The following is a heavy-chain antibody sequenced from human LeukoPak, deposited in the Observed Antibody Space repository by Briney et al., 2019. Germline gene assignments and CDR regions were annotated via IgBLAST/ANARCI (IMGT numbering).Heavy chain of an antibody. D-gene: IGHD7-27*01. V-gene: IGHV4-34*01. CDR3: ARGLNWGSSY. J-gene: IGHJ4*02. CDR2: INHSGST. CDR1: GGSFSGYY. Sequence: PSETLSLTCAVYGGSFSGYYWSWIRQPPGKGLEWIGEINHSGSTNYNPSLKSRVTISVDTSKNQFSLKLSSVTAADTAVYYCARGLNWGSSYWGQGTLVTVSS.